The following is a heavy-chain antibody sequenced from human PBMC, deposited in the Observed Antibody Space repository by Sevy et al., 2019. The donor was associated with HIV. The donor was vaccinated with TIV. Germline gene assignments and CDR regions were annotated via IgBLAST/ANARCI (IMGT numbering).Heavy chain of an antibody. CDR1: GFAFYDYS. CDR3: AREGCTRPLDY. V-gene: IGHV3-23*01. Sequence: GGSLRLSCAASGFAFYDYSMSWIRQAPGKGLEWVATLSFGCGKINYAGSVKGRFTISRDNSKNSFYLQMDNLRVEDTALEFCAREGCTRPLDYWGQGTRVTVSS. CDR2: LSFGCGKI. J-gene: IGHJ4*02. D-gene: IGHD2-8*01.